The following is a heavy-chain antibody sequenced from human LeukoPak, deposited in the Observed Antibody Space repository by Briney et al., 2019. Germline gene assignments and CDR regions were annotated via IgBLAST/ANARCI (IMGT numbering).Heavy chain of an antibody. CDR2: INAGNGNT. D-gene: IGHD6-13*01. CDR1: GYTFTSYA. V-gene: IGHV1-3*01. CDR3: ARIPLAAAGTSPYAFDI. Sequence: ASVTVSCKASGYTFTSYAMHWVRQAPGQRLEWMGWINAGNGNTKYSQKFQGRVTITRDTSASTVYMELSSLRSEDTAVYYCARIPLAAAGTSPYAFDIWGQGTMVTVSS. J-gene: IGHJ3*02.